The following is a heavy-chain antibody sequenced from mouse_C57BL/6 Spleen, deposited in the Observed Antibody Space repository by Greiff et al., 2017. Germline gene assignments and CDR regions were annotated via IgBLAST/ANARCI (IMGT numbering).Heavy chain of an antibody. Sequence: QVQLQQPGAELVMPGASVKLSCKASGYTFTCYWMHWVKQRPGQGLEWIGEIDPSDSYTNYNQKFKGKSTLTVDKSSSTAYMQLSSLTSEDSAVYYCATYYSNYVWFAYWGQGTLVTVSA. V-gene: IGHV1-69*01. D-gene: IGHD2-5*01. CDR1: GYTFTCYW. J-gene: IGHJ3*01. CDR2: IDPSDSYT. CDR3: ATYYSNYVWFAY.